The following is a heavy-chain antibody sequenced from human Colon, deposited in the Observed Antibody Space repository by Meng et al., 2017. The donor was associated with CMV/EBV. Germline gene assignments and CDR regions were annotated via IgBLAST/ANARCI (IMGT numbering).Heavy chain of an antibody. D-gene: IGHD1-26*01. Sequence: SCESSGFTFSNYWMHGVRQAPGEGMVWVSRINRDGSITDYADSVKGQFTISRDNAKNTLSLQVNSLRAEDTAVYYCARAAPSGSYDFWGQGTLVTVSS. CDR3: ARAAPSGSYDF. CDR2: INRDGSIT. J-gene: IGHJ4*02. CDR1: GFTFSNYW. V-gene: IGHV3-74*01.